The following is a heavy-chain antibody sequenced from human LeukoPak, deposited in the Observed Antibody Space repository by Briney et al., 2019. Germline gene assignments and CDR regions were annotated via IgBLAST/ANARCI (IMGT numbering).Heavy chain of an antibody. CDR3: ARVGGSNYYYYGMDV. J-gene: IGHJ6*02. V-gene: IGHV4-59*01. D-gene: IGHD3-10*01. CDR2: IYYSGST. Sequence: PSETLSLTCTVSGGSISSYYWSWIRQPPGKGLEWIGYIYYSGSTNYNPSLKSRVTISVDTSKNQFTLKLSSVTAADTAVYYCARVGGSNYYYYGMDVWGQGTTVTVSS. CDR1: GGSISSYY.